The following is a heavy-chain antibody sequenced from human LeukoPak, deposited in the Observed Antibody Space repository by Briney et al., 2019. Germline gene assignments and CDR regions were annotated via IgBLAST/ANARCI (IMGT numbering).Heavy chain of an antibody. CDR1: GFTFSSYA. CDR2: ISYDGSNK. V-gene: IGHV3-30-3*01. Sequence: PGGSLRLSCAASGFTFSSYAMHWVRQAPGKGLEWVAVISYDGSNKYYADSVKGRFTISRDNSKNTLYLQMNSLRVEDTAVYYCARDLHGDSDYWGQGTLVTVSS. D-gene: IGHD4-17*01. CDR3: ARDLHGDSDY. J-gene: IGHJ4*02.